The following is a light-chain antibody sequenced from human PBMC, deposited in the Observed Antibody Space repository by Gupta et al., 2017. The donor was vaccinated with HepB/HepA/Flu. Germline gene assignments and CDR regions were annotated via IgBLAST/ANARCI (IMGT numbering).Light chain of an antibody. CDR3: HQDNTSMT. CDR1: QSVSSN. J-gene: IGKJ1*01. V-gene: IGKV3-15*01. CDR2: GAS. Sequence: EIVMTQSPATLSVSPGERATLSCRDSQSVSSNLAWYQQKPGQAPRLIIYGASTRATGNTDRFSGSGDVKEFTLTSSSRQYEDCAVYYWHQDNTSMTFGQGTKVEIK.